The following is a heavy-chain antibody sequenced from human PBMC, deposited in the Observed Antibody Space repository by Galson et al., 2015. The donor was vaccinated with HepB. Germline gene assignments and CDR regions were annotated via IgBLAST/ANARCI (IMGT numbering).Heavy chain of an antibody. CDR2: ISYDGSNK. D-gene: IGHD3-22*01. CDR1: GFTFSSYA. Sequence: CAASGFTFSSYAMHWVRQAPGKGLEWVAVISYDGSNKYYADSVKGRFTISRDNSKNTLYLQMNSLRAEDTAVYYCARDSSPYYYDSSGFDYWGQGTLVAVSS. J-gene: IGHJ4*02. CDR3: ARDSSPYYYDSSGFDY. V-gene: IGHV3-30-3*01.